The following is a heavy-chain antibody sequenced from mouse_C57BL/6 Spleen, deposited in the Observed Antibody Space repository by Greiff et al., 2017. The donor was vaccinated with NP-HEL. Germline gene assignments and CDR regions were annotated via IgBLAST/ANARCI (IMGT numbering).Heavy chain of an antibody. CDR3: ARGITTVVAPY. CDR2: INPYNGGT. J-gene: IGHJ2*01. CDR1: GYTFTDYY. Sequence: VQLKQSGPVLVKPGASVKMSCKASGYTFTDYYMNWVKQSHGKSLEWIGVINPYNGGTSYNQKFKGKATLTVDKSSSTAYMELNSLTSEDSAVYYCARGITTVVAPYWGQGTTLTVSS. D-gene: IGHD1-1*01. V-gene: IGHV1-19*01.